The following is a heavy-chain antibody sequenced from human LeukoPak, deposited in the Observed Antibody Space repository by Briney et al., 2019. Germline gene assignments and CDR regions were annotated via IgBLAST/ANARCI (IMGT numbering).Heavy chain of an antibody. D-gene: IGHD3-22*01. V-gene: IGHV1-46*01. CDR3: ARGVHVRKYDSNQNSFDP. CDR2: INPSGGST. Sequence: GASVKVSCKASGYTFTTYAMNWVRQAHGQGLEWMGIINPSGGSTRYAQKFQGRVTVTRDMSTSTVYMELTSLRSEDTAVYYCARGVHVRKYDSNQNSFDPWGQGTLVTVSS. CDR1: GYTFTTYA. J-gene: IGHJ5*02.